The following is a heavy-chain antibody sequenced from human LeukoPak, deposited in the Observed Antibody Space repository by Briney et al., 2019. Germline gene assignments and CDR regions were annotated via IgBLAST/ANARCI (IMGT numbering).Heavy chain of an antibody. J-gene: IGHJ5*02. CDR2: IYYSGST. V-gene: IGHV4-30-4*08. CDR1: GGSISSGDYY. Sequence: ASETLSLTCTVSGGSISSGDYYWSWIRQPPGKGLEWIGYIYYSGSTYYNPSLKSRVTISVDTSKNQFSLKLSSVTAADTAVYYCATRPDIAATGPGWFDPWGQGTLVTVSS. D-gene: IGHD6-13*01. CDR3: ATRPDIAATGPGWFDP.